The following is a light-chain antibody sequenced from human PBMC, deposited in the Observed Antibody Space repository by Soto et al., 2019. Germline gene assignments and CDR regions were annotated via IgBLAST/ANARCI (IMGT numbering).Light chain of an antibody. V-gene: IGLV2-14*01. CDR2: DVS. CDR3: SSFTSSSTLVL. Sequence: QSVLTQPASVTGFPGQSITISCTGTSSDVGGFNYVSWYQQHPGKAPKLMIFDVSSRPTGVSNRFSGSKSGNTASLTISGLQAEDGADYYCSSFTSSSTLVLFGGGTKVTVL. CDR1: SSDVGGFNY. J-gene: IGLJ2*01.